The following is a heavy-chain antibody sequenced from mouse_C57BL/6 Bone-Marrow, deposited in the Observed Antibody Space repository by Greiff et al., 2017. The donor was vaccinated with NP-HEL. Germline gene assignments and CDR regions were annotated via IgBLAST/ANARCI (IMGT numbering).Heavy chain of an antibody. CDR1: GFNIKDDY. J-gene: IGHJ1*03. CDR2: IDPENGDT. Sequence: VHVKQSGAELVRPGASVKLSCTASGFNIKDDYMHWVKQRPEQGLEWIGWIDPENGDTEYASKFQGKATITADTSSKTAYLQLSSLTSEDTAVYYCTTDDYWYFDVWGTGTTVTVSS. CDR3: TTDDYWYFDV. D-gene: IGHD2-3*01. V-gene: IGHV14-4*01.